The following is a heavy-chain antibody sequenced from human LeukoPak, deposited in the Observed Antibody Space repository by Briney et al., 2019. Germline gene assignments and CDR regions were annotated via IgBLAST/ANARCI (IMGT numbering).Heavy chain of an antibody. Sequence: ASVKVSCKASGYTFTSYDINWVRQATGQGPEWMGWMNPNSGNTGYAQKFQGRVTMTRNTSISTAYMELSSLRSEDTAVYYCARAPSLLDSSGYLVNFFDYWGQGTLVTVSS. CDR1: GYTFTSYD. J-gene: IGHJ4*01. V-gene: IGHV1-8*01. CDR3: ARAPSLLDSSGYLVNFFDY. D-gene: IGHD3-22*01. CDR2: MNPNSGNT.